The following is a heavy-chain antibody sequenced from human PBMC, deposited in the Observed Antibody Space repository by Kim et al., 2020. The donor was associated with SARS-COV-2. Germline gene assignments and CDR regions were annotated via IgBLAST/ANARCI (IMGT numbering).Heavy chain of an antibody. Sequence: SETLSLTCAVYGGSFSGYYWSWIRQPPGKGLEWIGEINHSGSTNYNPSLQSRVTISVDTSKNQFSLKLSSVTAADTAVYYCARGLPDFWCGSYFQHWGQGTLVTVSS. J-gene: IGHJ1*01. CDR1: GGSFSGYY. V-gene: IGHV4-34*01. D-gene: IGHD3-3*01. CDR2: INHSGST. CDR3: ARGLPDFWCGSYFQH.